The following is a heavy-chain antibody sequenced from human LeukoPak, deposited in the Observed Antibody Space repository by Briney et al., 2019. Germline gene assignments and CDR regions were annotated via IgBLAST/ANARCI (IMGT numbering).Heavy chain of an antibody. J-gene: IGHJ4*02. CDR3: ARLARGSTSSAIRNYYFDY. V-gene: IGHV1-2*06. CDR2: INPNSGGT. CDR1: GYTFTCYY. D-gene: IGHD2-2*01. Sequence: ASVKVSCKASGYTFTCYYMHWVRQAPGQGLEWMGRINPNSGGTNYAQKFQGRVTMTRDTSISTAYMELSRLRSDDTAVYYCARLARGSTSSAIRNYYFDYWGQGTLVTVSS.